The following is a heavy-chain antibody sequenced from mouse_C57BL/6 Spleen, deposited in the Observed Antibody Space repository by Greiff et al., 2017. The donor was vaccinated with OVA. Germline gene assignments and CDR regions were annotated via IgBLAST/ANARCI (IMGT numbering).Heavy chain of an antibody. CDR1: GYTFTSYW. D-gene: IGHD2-4*01. Sequence: QVQLQQPGAELVKPGASVKLSCKASGYTFTSYWMHWVKQRPGGGLEWIGRIDPNSGGTKYNEKFKSKATLTVDKPSSTAYMQLSSLTSEDSAVYYCARGTNYDYDGFDYWGQGTTLTVSS. CDR2: IDPNSGGT. J-gene: IGHJ2*01. CDR3: ARGTNYDYDGFDY. V-gene: IGHV1-72*01.